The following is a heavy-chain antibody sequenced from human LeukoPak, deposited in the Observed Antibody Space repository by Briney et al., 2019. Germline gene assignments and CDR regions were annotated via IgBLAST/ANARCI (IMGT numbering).Heavy chain of an antibody. D-gene: IGHD2-2*01. Sequence: GASVKVSCKASGGTFSSYAISWVRQAPGQGLEWMGGIIPIFGTATYAQKFQGRVTITADESTSTAYMELSSLRSEDTAVYYCARGGYSGCSSTSCYRQFDYWGQGTLVTVSS. CDR2: IIPIFGTA. CDR3: ARGGYSGCSSTSCYRQFDY. V-gene: IGHV1-69*13. CDR1: GGTFSSYA. J-gene: IGHJ4*02.